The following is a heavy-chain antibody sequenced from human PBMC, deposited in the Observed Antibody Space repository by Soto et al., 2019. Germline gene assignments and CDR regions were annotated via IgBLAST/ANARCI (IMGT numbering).Heavy chain of an antibody. J-gene: IGHJ5*02. V-gene: IGHV4-39*01. D-gene: IGHD2-15*01. CDR3: ARHPYCSGGSCYYRPAWFDP. CDR1: GGSSSGSSNY. CDR2: IYNSGST. Sequence: LSLTCSVSGGSSSGSSNYWGWIRQPPGKGLEWIGSIYNSGSTYYNPSLKSRVTISVDTSKNQFSLKLNSVTAADTAVYYCARHPYCSGGSCYYRPAWFDPWGQGTLVTVSS.